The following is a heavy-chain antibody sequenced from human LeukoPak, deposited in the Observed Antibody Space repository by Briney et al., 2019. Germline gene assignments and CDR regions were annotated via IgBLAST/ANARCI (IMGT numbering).Heavy chain of an antibody. CDR2: IYYSGSI. CDR3: AGTTIFGVAYYMDV. D-gene: IGHD3-3*01. Sequence: SETLSLTCTVSGGSISSYYWSWIRQPAGKGLEWIGYIYYSGSINYNPSLKSRVTISVDTSKNQFSLKLSSVTAADTAVYYCAGTTIFGVAYYMDVWGKGTTVTVSS. V-gene: IGHV4-59*08. CDR1: GGSISSYY. J-gene: IGHJ6*03.